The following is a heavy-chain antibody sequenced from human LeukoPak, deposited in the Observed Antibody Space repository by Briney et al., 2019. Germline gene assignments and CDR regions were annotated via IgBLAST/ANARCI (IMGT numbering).Heavy chain of an antibody. V-gene: IGHV1-69*04. CDR3: ARGLPVPYYYDSSGYTEYFQH. CDR1: GGTFSSYA. J-gene: IGHJ1*01. Sequence: SVKVSCKASGGTFSSYAISWVRQAPGQGLEWMGRIIPILGIANYAQKFQGRVTITADKSTSTAYMELSSPRSEDTAVYYCARGLPVPYYYDSSGYTEYFQHWGQGTLVTVSS. CDR2: IIPILGIA. D-gene: IGHD3-22*01.